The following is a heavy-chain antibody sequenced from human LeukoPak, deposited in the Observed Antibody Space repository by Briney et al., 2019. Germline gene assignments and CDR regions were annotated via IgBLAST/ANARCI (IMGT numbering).Heavy chain of an antibody. CDR1: GFTFDDYA. V-gene: IGHV3-30*02. Sequence: PGRSLRLSCAASGFTFDDYAMHWVRQAPGKGLEWVAFIRYDGSDKYYADSVKGRFTISRDKSKSTLYLYMNSLRAEDTAVYYCAKGLATMIVVVPFDYWGQGTLVTVSS. CDR3: AKGLATMIVVVPFDY. D-gene: IGHD3-22*01. CDR2: IRYDGSDK. J-gene: IGHJ4*02.